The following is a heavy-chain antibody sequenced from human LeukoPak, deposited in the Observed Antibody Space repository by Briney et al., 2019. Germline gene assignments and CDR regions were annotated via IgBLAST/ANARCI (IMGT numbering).Heavy chain of an antibody. D-gene: IGHD2-2*01. V-gene: IGHV1-18*01. CDR3: AREGSTGCSRTSCYMGGTDNWFDP. Sequence: GASVKVSCKASGYTFTSYGISWVRQAPGQGLEWMGWISAYNGNTNYAQKLQGRVTMTTDTSTSTAYMELRSLRSDDTAVYYCAREGSTGCSRTSCYMGGTDNWFDPWGQGTLVTVSS. CDR2: ISAYNGNT. CDR1: GYTFTSYG. J-gene: IGHJ5*02.